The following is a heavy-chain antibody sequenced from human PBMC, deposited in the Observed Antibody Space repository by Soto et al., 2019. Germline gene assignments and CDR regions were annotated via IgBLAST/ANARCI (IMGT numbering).Heavy chain of an antibody. CDR3: AREGRYYGSGSYNWFDP. D-gene: IGHD3-10*01. V-gene: IGHV4-59*01. Sequence: SETLSLTCTVSGGSISSYYWSWIRQPPGKGLEWIGYTYYSGSTNYNPSLKSRVTISVDTSKNQFSLKLSSVTAADTAVYYCAREGRYYGSGSYNWFDPWGQGTLVTVSS. CDR2: TYYSGST. CDR1: GGSISSYY. J-gene: IGHJ5*02.